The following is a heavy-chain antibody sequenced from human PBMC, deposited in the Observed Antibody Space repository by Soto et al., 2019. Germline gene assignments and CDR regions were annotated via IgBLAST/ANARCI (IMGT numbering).Heavy chain of an antibody. J-gene: IGHJ4*02. CDR2: FDPEDGET. CDR3: TTGQRPLRFLEWLSRYYFDY. Sequence: QVQLVQSGAEVKKPGASVKVSCKVSGYTLTELSLHWVRQAPGKGLEWMGGFDPEDGETIYAQKFQGRVTMTEDTATDAAYMERSSVRSEDTAVYYCTTGQRPLRFLEWLSRYYFDYWGQGTLVTVSS. CDR1: GYTLTELS. V-gene: IGHV1-24*01. D-gene: IGHD3-3*01.